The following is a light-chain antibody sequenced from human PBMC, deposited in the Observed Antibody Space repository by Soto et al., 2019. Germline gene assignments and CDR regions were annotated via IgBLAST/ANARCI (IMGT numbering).Light chain of an antibody. CDR1: QSVSIY. J-gene: IGKJ1*01. CDR2: GAS. CDR3: QQYGSSGT. V-gene: IGKV3-20*01. Sequence: VLTQSPATLSLSPGQTATLSCRASQSVSIYLAWYQQKPGQAPRLLIYGASNRATGIPDRFSGSGSGTDFTLTISRLEPEDFAVYYCQQYGSSGTFGQGTKVEIK.